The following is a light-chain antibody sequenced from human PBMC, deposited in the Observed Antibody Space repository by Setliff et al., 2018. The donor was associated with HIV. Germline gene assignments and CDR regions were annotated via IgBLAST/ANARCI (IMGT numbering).Light chain of an antibody. J-gene: IGLJ1*01. CDR2: DVR. Sequence: QSALTQPASVSGSPGQSITISCTGTSSDVGAYKYVSWYQQHPGKAPKLMIYDVRHRPSGVSNRFSGSKSGNTASLTVSGLQAEDEADYYCSSYAGRNNWGVFGTGTKVTVL. CDR3: SSYAGRNNWGV. V-gene: IGLV2-14*03. CDR1: SSDVGAYKY.